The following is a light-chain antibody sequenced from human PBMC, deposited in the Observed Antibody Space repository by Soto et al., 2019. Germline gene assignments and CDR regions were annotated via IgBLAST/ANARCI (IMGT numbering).Light chain of an antibody. J-gene: IGKJ1*01. CDR3: QQYGSSGT. CDR2: GAS. Sequence: ELVLTQSPTTLHLSPGQRPTLSYRASESVSTNFAWYQQKAGHAPRLLIYGASTRATGIPARFSGSCSGTDFTLTISRMEPEDFAVYYCQQYGSSGTFGQGTKVYIK. V-gene: IGKV3-20*01. CDR1: ESVSTN.